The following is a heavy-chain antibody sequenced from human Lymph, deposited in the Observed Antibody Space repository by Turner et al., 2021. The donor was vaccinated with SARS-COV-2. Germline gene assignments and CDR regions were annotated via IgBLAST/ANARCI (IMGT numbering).Heavy chain of an antibody. J-gene: IGHJ6*02. D-gene: IGHD2-21*02. CDR1: GGSISSSTYY. CDR3: ARQRLTRYGMDV. CDR2: IYYGGST. Sequence: QLQLQESGPGLVKPSETLSLTCTVSGGSISSSTYYWGSIRQPPGKGLEWIGSIYYGGSTYQDPSLKRRVTIAVAPSKNQISLKLSSGTAADTAVYYWARQRLTRYGMDVRGQGTTVTVSS. V-gene: IGHV4-39*01.